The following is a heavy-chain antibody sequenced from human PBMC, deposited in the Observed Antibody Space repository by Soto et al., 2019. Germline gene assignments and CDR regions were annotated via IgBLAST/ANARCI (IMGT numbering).Heavy chain of an antibody. CDR1: GFSFVNYA. CDR3: ARESEDLTSNFDY. Sequence: GGSLRLSCAASGFSFVNYAMNWVRQAPGKGLEWVSGLSGSGTSTYYADSVKGRFTISRDNAKNSLYLEMNSLRAEDTAVYYCARESEDLTSNFDYWGQGTLVTVSS. V-gene: IGHV3-23*01. J-gene: IGHJ4*02. CDR2: LSGSGTST.